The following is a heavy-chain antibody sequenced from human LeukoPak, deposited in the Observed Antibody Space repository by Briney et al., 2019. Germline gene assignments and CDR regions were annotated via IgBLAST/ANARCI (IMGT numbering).Heavy chain of an antibody. CDR2: INWNGGST. D-gene: IGHD4-11*01. CDR3: AKAVYSNLRYYFDY. Sequence: GGSLRLSCAASGFTFDDYGMSWVRQAPGKGLEWVSGINWNGGSTGYADSVKGRFTISRDNSKNTLYLQMNSLRAEDTAVYYCAKAVYSNLRYYFDYWGQGTLVTVSS. CDR1: GFTFDDYG. V-gene: IGHV3-20*04. J-gene: IGHJ4*02.